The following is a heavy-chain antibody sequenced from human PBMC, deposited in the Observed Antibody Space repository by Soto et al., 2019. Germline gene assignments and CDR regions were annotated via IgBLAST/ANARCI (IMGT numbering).Heavy chain of an antibody. CDR2: IAVGSGYT. CDR1: GFTFTSSA. D-gene: IGHD6-13*01. V-gene: IGHV1-58*01. J-gene: IGHJ4*02. Sequence: SVKVSCKASGFTFTSSAFQWVRQARGQRLEWIGWIAVGSGYTNYAQRFQDRVTLTRDMSTATTYMELSRLTSEDTAIYYCAADATAWQQLVISDYWGKGTLVTVSS. CDR3: AADATAWQQLVISDY.